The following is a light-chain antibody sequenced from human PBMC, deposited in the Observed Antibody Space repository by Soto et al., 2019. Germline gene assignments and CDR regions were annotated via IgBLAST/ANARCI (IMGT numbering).Light chain of an antibody. CDR2: GAS. V-gene: IGKV3-20*01. Sequence: IVLTQSQGTLSLSPGERATLSCRASQSVSSSYLAWYQQKPGQAPRLLIYGASSRATGIPDRFSGSGSGTDFTLTISRLEPEDFAVYYCQQYGSSPPRFTFGPGTKVDIK. CDR1: QSVSSSY. CDR3: QQYGSSPPRFT. J-gene: IGKJ3*01.